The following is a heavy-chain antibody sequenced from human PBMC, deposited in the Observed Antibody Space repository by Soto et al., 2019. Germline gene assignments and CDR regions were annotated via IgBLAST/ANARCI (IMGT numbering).Heavy chain of an antibody. CDR2: INSDGGST. J-gene: IGHJ4*02. Sequence: GGSLRLSCAASGFTFSSYWMHWVRQAPGKGLVWVSRINSDGGSTNYADSVKGRFTISRDNAKNTLYLQMNSLRAEVTAVYYCARSITMVRGVIITPFYFDYWGQGTLVTVSS. CDR3: ARSITMVRGVIITPFYFDY. V-gene: IGHV3-74*01. CDR1: GFTFSSYW. D-gene: IGHD3-10*01.